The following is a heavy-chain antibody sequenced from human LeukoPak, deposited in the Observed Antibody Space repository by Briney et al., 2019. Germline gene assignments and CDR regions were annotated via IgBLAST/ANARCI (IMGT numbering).Heavy chain of an antibody. V-gene: IGHV1-46*01. CDR2: INPGGGST. J-gene: IGHJ5*02. Sequence: GASVKVSCKASGYTFTSYYMHWVRQAPGQGLEWMGIINPGGGSTSYAQKFQGRVTMTRDTSTSTVYMELSSLRSEDTAVYYCARGGFLEWLSQGDWFDPWGQGTLVTVSS. CDR3: ARGGFLEWLSQGDWFDP. CDR1: GYTFTSYY. D-gene: IGHD3-3*01.